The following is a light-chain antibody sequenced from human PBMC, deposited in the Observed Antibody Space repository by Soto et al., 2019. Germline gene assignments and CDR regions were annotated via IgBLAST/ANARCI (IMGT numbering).Light chain of an antibody. CDR1: NSDIGGYNY. V-gene: IGLV2-14*01. Sequence: SALTQPASVSGSPGQSITISCTGTNSDIGGYNYVSWYQQHPGKAPKLMIYEVSNRPSGVSDRFSGSKSGHTASLTISGLQAEDEADYYCSSYTITTTGVLFGGGTKLTVL. CDR3: SSYTITTTGVL. CDR2: EVS. J-gene: IGLJ2*01.